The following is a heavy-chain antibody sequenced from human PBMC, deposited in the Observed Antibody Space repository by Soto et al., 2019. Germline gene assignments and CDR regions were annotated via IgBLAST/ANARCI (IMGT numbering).Heavy chain of an antibody. J-gene: IGHJ4*02. D-gene: IGHD1-26*01. CDR2: INGNTGST. CDR3: GRDGAQWDQRYLDY. V-gene: IGHV1-18*01. CDR1: GNFCSKYG. Sequence: QVQLVQSGAEVKKPGASVKVSCKTPGNFCSKYGISWVRQAPGQGLEWMGWINGNTGSTNYAQKFRGRVTMTTDTSTGMVYMELSRLTSDATAIYYCGRDGAQWDQRYLDYWGQGTLVSV.